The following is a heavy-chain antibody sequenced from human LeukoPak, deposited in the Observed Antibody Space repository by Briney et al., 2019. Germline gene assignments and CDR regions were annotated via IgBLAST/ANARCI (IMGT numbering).Heavy chain of an antibody. CDR3: ARDFRGYSYGSPYFDY. CDR1: GFTFEASA. Sequence: GGSLRLSCAASGFTFEASAMNWVRQAPGKGLEWVSSISSSSSYIYYADSVKGRFTISRDNAKNSLYLQMNSLRAEDTAVYYCARDFRGYSYGSPYFDYWGQGTLVTVSS. V-gene: IGHV3-21*01. D-gene: IGHD5-18*01. CDR2: ISSSSSYI. J-gene: IGHJ4*02.